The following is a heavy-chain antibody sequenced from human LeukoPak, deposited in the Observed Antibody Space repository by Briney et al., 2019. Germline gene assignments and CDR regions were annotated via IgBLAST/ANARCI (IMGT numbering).Heavy chain of an antibody. V-gene: IGHV3-21*01. CDR3: ARAYDTSGYSWSY. CDR1: GFTFSTYS. CDR2: ISFGSSFI. D-gene: IGHD3-22*01. Sequence: GGSLRLTCAASGFTFSTYSMNWVRQAPGKGLEWVSSISFGSSFIYYADSVKGRFTISRDNAKNSLFLQMNSLTAEDTAVYYCARAYDTSGYSWSYWGQGTLVTVSS. J-gene: IGHJ4*02.